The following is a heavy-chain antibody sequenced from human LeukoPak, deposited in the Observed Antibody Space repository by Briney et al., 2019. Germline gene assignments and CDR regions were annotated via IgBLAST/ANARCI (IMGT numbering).Heavy chain of an antibody. D-gene: IGHD2-15*01. CDR3: AREGNCSGGSCYSSEFDY. J-gene: IGHJ4*02. V-gene: IGHV4-59*01. CDR1: GGSISSYY. Sequence: SETLSLTCTVSGGSISSYYWSWIRQPPGKGLEWIGYIYYSGSTNYNPSLKSRVTISVDTSKNQFSLKLSSVTAADTAVYYCAREGNCSGGSCYSSEFDYWGQGTLVTVSS. CDR2: IYYSGST.